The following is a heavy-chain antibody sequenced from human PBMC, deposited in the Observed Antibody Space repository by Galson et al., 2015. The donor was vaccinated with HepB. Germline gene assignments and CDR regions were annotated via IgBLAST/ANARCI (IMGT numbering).Heavy chain of an antibody. CDR3: ATPHDYDFWSGSTQRAFEN. Sequence: SLRLSCAGSGFTFNTSDIHWVRQAPGKGLEWVAVISYDGINKEYADSVRGRFTISRDNSKNTLYLQMNSLRAEDTAVYYCATPHDYDFWSGSTQRAFENWGQGTMVTVSS. CDR1: GFTFNTSD. J-gene: IGHJ3*02. D-gene: IGHD3-3*01. V-gene: IGHV3-30*03. CDR2: ISYDGINK.